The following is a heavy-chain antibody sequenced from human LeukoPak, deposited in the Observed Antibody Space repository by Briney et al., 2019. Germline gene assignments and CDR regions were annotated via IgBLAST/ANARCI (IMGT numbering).Heavy chain of an antibody. CDR3: AKDISPYSSSSLDY. J-gene: IGHJ4*02. CDR1: GFAFSDYW. CDR2: IKKDGGGK. Sequence: GGSLRLSCAASGFAFSDYWMSCVRQAPGKRLEWVANIKKDGGGKYYVDSVKGRFTVSRDNAKNSLYLQMNSLRAEDMALYYCAKDISPYSSSSLDYWGQGTLVSVS. D-gene: IGHD6-6*01. V-gene: IGHV3-7*03.